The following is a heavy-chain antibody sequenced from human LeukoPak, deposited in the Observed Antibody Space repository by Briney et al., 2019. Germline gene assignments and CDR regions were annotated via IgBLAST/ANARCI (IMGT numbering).Heavy chain of an antibody. CDR2: INHSGST. CDR1: GGSFSGYY. D-gene: IGHD5-12*01. CDR3: ARGGNIVATIRGDGYRP. Sequence: SETLSLTCAVYGGSFSGYYWSWIRQPPGKGLEWIGEINHSGSTNYNPSLKSRVTISVDTSKNQFSLKLSSVTAADTAVYYCARGGNIVATIRGDGYRPWGQGTLVTVSS. V-gene: IGHV4-34*01. J-gene: IGHJ5*02.